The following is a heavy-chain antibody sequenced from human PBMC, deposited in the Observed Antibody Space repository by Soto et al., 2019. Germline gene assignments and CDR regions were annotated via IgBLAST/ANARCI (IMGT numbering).Heavy chain of an antibody. D-gene: IGHD4-17*01. J-gene: IGHJ5*02. CDR3: ARVPMTRVTRWTWFDP. V-gene: IGHV3-33*01. CDR2: IWHDGSDE. Sequence: QVQLMESGGGVVQPGGSLRLSCTASGFIYNDYGMNWVRQSPGKGLEWVAVIWHDGSDEHYADSVKGRFIISRDNSKNMLYLQMNSLRAEDTAVYYCARVPMTRVTRWTWFDPWGQGTLVTVSS. CDR1: GFIYNDYG.